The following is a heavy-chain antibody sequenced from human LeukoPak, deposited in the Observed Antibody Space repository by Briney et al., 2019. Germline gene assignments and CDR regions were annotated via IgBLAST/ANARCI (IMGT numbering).Heavy chain of an antibody. Sequence: SETLSLTCTVSGGSISSSSYYWGWIRQPPGKGLEWIGSIYYSGSTYYNPSLKSRVTMSVDTSMNQFSLKMTSVTAADTAVYYCARHSYSYGLYENYYYMDVWGKGTLVTVSS. CDR2: IYYSGST. J-gene: IGHJ6*03. V-gene: IGHV4-39*07. CDR3: ARHSYSYGLYENYYYMDV. D-gene: IGHD5-18*01. CDR1: GGSISSSSYY.